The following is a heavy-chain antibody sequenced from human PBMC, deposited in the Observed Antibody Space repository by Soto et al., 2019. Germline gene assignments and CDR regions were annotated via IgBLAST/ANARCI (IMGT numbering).Heavy chain of an antibody. V-gene: IGHV3-43*01. D-gene: IGHD3-10*01. CDR2: ISWDGGST. J-gene: IGHJ4*02. CDR1: GFTFDDYT. CDR3: AKDIHYGWGSPSPPDY. Sequence: GGSLRLSCAASGFTFDDYTMHWVRQAPGKGLEWVSLISWDGGSTYYADSVKGRFTISRDNSKNSLYLQMNSLRTEDTALYYCAKDIHYGWGSPSPPDYWGQGTLVTVSS.